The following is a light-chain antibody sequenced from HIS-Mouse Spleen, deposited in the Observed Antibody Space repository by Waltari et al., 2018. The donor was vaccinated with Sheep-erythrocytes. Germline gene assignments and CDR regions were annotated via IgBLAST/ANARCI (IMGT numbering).Light chain of an antibody. Sequence: QSALTQPASVSGSPGQSITIACTGTSSDVGSYNLVSWYQQPQGKAPKLMIYEGSKRPSGVSNRFSGSKSGNTASLPISGLQAEDEADYYCCSYAGSSTPWVFGGGTKLTVL. CDR1: SSDVGSYNL. V-gene: IGLV2-23*01. CDR2: EGS. CDR3: CSYAGSSTPWV. J-gene: IGLJ3*02.